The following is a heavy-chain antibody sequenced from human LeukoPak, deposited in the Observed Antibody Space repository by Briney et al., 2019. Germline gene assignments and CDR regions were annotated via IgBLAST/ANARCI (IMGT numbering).Heavy chain of an antibody. V-gene: IGHV4-38-2*01. CDR3: ARASSSWGGDY. D-gene: IGHD6-13*01. Sequence: SETLSLTCAVSGYSITGGYYWGWIRQPPGKGLEWIGSIYHSGSTYYNPSLKSRVTMSIDTSKNQFSLKLSSVTAADTAVYYRARASSSWGGDYWGQGTLVTVSS. CDR2: IYHSGST. CDR1: GYSITGGYY. J-gene: IGHJ4*02.